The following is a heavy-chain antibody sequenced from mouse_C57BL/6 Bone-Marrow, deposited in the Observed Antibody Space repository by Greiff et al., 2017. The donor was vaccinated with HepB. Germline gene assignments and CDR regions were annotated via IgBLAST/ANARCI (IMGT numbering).Heavy chain of an antibody. Sequence: DVKLQESGGDLVKPGGSLKLSCAASGFTFSSYGMSWVRQTPDKRLEWVATISSGGSYTYYPDSVKGRFTISRDNAKNTLYLQMSSLKSEDTAMYYCARLLTRGYWGQGTTLTVSS. CDR2: ISSGGSYT. J-gene: IGHJ2*01. CDR3: ARLLTRGY. V-gene: IGHV5-6*02. D-gene: IGHD1-1*01. CDR1: GFTFSSYG.